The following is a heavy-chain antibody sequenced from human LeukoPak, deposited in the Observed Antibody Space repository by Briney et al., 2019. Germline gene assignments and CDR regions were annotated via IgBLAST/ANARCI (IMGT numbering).Heavy chain of an antibody. V-gene: IGHV4-59*08. CDR1: GGSISSYY. CDR3: ARQGDSSGYSFDY. Sequence: SETLSPTCTVSGGSISSYYWSWIRQPPGKGLEWIGYIYYSGSTNYNPSLKSRVTISVDTSKNQFSLKLSSVTAADTAVYYCARQGDSSGYSFDYWGQGTLVTVSS. CDR2: IYYSGST. D-gene: IGHD3-22*01. J-gene: IGHJ4*02.